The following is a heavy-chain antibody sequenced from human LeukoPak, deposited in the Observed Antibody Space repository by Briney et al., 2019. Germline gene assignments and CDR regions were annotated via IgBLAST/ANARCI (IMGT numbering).Heavy chain of an antibody. CDR3: ARDPGTIAVAGTYVY. CDR1: GFTFSSYS. D-gene: IGHD6-19*01. Sequence: GGSLRLSCAASGFTFSSYSMNWVRQAPGKGLEWVSSISSSSSYIYYADSVKGRFTISRDNAKNSLYLQMNSLRAEDTAVYYCARDPGTIAVAGTYVYWGQGTLVTVSS. CDR2: ISSSSSYI. J-gene: IGHJ4*02. V-gene: IGHV3-21*01.